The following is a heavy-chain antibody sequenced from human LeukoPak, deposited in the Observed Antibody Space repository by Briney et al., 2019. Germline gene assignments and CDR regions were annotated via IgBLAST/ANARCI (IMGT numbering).Heavy chain of an antibody. Sequence: GGSLRLSCAASGFTFSTFGIHWVRQAPGKGLEGVAAISPDGNSEYYADSVKGRFTISRDNSKNRIYLQMNSLRGEDSAVYYCAKVNNYDDYWGQGTLVTVS. J-gene: IGHJ4*02. D-gene: IGHD1/OR15-1a*01. CDR3: AKVNNYDDY. CDR1: GFTFSTFG. V-gene: IGHV3-30*18. CDR2: ISPDGNSE.